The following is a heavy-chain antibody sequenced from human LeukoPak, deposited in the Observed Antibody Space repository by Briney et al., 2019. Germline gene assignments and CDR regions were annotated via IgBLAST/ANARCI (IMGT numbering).Heavy chain of an antibody. J-gene: IGHJ6*02. CDR1: GYTFTRHW. V-gene: IGHV5-51*01. CDR2: SYPGDSDT. CDR3: ARQEEAASDYYDLAMHV. D-gene: IGHD3-3*01. Sequence: GESLKIYCKGYGYTFTRHWIAWLRQMPGTGLEWMGISYPGDSDTRYSPSFQGLVTISADKSISTAYVQWSSLKASDTAMYYCARQEEAASDYYDLAMHVWGQGTTVTVSS.